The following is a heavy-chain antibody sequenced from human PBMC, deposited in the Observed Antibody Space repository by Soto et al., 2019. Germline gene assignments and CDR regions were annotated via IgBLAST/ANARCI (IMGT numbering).Heavy chain of an antibody. Sequence: GGSLRLSCAASGFTFSNSAMNWVRQAPGKGLEWVSSINSGGDATYYADSVKGRFTISRDNSKNTLYLQMNSLRAEDTAVYYCAKSRGSGSYYNLEYWGQGTPVTVSS. J-gene: IGHJ4*02. CDR2: INSGGDAT. D-gene: IGHD3-10*01. V-gene: IGHV3-23*01. CDR3: AKSRGSGSYYNLEY. CDR1: GFTFSNSA.